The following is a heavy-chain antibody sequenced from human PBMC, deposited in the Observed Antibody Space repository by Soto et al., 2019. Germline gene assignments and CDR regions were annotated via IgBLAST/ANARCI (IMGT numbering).Heavy chain of an antibody. CDR1: CGSISSYY. D-gene: IGHD3-10*01. CDR3: ARGFYGSGSYGENWFDP. J-gene: IGHJ5*02. Sequence: SETLSLTCTVSCGSISSYYWSWIRQPPGKGLEWIGYIYYSGSTNYNPSLKSRVTISVDTSKNQFSLKLSSVTAADTAVYYCARGFYGSGSYGENWFDPWGQGTLVTVSS. CDR2: IYYSGST. V-gene: IGHV4-59*01.